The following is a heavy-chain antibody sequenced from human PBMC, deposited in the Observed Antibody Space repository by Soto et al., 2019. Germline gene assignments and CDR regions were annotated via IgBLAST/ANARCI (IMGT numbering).Heavy chain of an antibody. CDR2: INPSGGST. CDR3: ATGIQLRPGYCSGGSCYGPFDY. D-gene: IGHD2-15*01. J-gene: IGHJ4*02. Sequence: ASVKVSCKASGYTFTSYYMHWVRQAPGQGLEWMGIINPSGGSTSYAQKFQGRVTMTRDTSTSTVYMELSSLRSEDTAVYYCATGIQLRPGYCSGGSCYGPFDYWGQGTLVTVSS. CDR1: GYTFTSYY. V-gene: IGHV1-46*01.